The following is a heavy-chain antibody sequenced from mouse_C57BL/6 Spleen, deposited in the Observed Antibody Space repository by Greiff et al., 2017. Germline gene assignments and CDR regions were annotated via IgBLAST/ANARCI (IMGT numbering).Heavy chain of an antibody. J-gene: IGHJ2*01. D-gene: IGHD2-1*01. CDR2: ISSGGSYT. CDR3: ARQDYGNYVGGYYFDY. Sequence: EVKLLESGGDLVKPGGSLKLSCAASGFTFSSYGMSWVRQTPDKRLEWVATISSGGSYTYYPDSVKGRFTISRDNAKNTLYLQMSSLKSEDTAMYYCARQDYGNYVGGYYFDYWGQGTTLTVSS. CDR1: GFTFSSYG. V-gene: IGHV5-6*01.